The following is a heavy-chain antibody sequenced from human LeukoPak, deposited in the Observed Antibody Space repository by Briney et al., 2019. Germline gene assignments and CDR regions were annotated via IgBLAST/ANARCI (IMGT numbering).Heavy chain of an antibody. V-gene: IGHV3-21*01. J-gene: IGHJ4*02. CDR1: GFTFSSYS. Sequence: PGGSLRLSCAASGFTFSSYSMNWVRQAPGKGLEWVSSISSSSYIYYADSVKGRFTISRDNAKNSLYLQMNSLRAEDTAVYYCARAMDYYGSGSYSYYFDYWGQGTLVTVSS. CDR3: ARAMDYYGSGSYSYYFDY. D-gene: IGHD3-10*01. CDR2: ISSSSYI.